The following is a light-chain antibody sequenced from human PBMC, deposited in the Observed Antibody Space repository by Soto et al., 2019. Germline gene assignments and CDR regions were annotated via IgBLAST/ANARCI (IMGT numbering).Light chain of an antibody. CDR2: GAS. CDR3: QQYNNWPPWT. V-gene: IGKV3-20*01. Sequence: EIVLTQSPGTLSLSPGERATLSCRASQSITNNYLAWYQQKPGRAHRLLIYGASSRATGIPDRFSGSGSGTEFTLTISSLQSEDFGVYYCQQYNNWPPWTFGQGTKVDIK. CDR1: QSITNNY. J-gene: IGKJ1*01.